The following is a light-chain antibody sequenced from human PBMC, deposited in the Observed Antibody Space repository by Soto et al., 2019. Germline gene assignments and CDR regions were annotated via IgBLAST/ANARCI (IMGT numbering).Light chain of an antibody. CDR1: SSNIGAGYD. CDR2: GNS. CDR3: QSYDSSLSAVV. J-gene: IGLJ2*01. Sequence: QSVLTHPPSGSGAPGQRVTISCTGSSSNIGAGYDVHWYQQLPGTAPKLLIYGNSNRPSGVPDRFSGSKSGTSASLAITGLQAEDEADYYCQSYDSSLSAVVFGGGTKLTVL. V-gene: IGLV1-40*01.